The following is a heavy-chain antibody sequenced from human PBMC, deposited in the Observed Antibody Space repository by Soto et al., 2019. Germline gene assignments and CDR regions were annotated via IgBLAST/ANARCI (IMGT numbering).Heavy chain of an antibody. D-gene: IGHD2-8*02. CDR1: GASISSYY. J-gene: IGHJ5*01. V-gene: IGHV4-59*01. CDR3: ARRPVAVDALRDDNCVDT. Sequence: QVQLQESGPGLVKPSETLSLTCTVSGASISSYYWNWIRQSPGKGLEWIGHIYYNGNTKYNPFLESRLTISVDTCKNRFSLEPNSGTAADTTVYFSARRPVAVDALRDDNCVDTWAHGTLVTVSS. CDR2: IYYNGNT.